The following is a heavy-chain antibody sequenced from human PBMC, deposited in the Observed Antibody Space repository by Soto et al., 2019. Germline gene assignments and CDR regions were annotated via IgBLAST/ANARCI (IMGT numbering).Heavy chain of an antibody. CDR2: MNPNSGNT. J-gene: IGHJ4*02. D-gene: IGHD2-2*01. CDR3: ARGGCSSTSCHLDY. V-gene: IGHV1-8*01. Sequence: QVQLVQSGAEVKKPGASVKVSCKASGYTFTSFDINWVRQATGQGLEWMGWMNPNSGNTGFAQKFQGRVTMTRNTSISTAYMELSSLRSEDTAVYYCARGGCSSTSCHLDYWGQGTLVTVSS. CDR1: GYTFTSFD.